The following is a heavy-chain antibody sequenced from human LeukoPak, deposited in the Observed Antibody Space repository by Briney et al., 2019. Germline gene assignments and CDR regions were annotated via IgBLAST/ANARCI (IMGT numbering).Heavy chain of an antibody. CDR3: ARGPRQWLVEYYFDY. V-gene: IGHV1-2*04. CDR1: GYTFTGYY. J-gene: IGHJ4*02. CDR2: INPNSGGT. D-gene: IGHD6-19*01. Sequence: ASVKVSCKASGYTFTGYYMHWVRQAPGQGLEWMGWINPNSGGTNYAQKFQGWVTMTRDTSISTAYMELSRLRSDDTAVYYCARGPRQWLVEYYFDYWGQGTLVTVSS.